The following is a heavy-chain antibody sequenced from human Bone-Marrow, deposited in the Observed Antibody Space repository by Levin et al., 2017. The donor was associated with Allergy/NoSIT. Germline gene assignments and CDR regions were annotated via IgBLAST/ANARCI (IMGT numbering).Heavy chain of an antibody. CDR3: ARDFPRITMVQGVIINRDAFDI. CDR2: IYHSGST. V-gene: IGHV4-38-2*02. J-gene: IGHJ3*02. CDR1: GYSISSGYY. Sequence: PSETLSLTCAVSGYSISSGYYWGWIRQPPGKGLEWIGSIYHSGSTYYNPSLKSRVTISVDTSKNQFSLKLSSVTAADTAVYYCARDFPRITMVQGVIINRDAFDIWGQGTMVTVSS. D-gene: IGHD3-10*01.